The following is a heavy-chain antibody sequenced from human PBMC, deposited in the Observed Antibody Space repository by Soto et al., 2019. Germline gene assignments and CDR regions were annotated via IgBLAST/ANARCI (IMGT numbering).Heavy chain of an antibody. D-gene: IGHD6-13*01. Sequence: SQTLSLTCAISGDSVSSNSAAWNWIRQSPSRGLEWLGRTYYRSKWYNDYAVSVKSRIAINPDTSKNQFSLQLNSVTPEDTAVYYCARDHEGMHSSSWYWDAFDIWGQGTMVTVSS. V-gene: IGHV6-1*01. CDR2: TYYRSKWYN. J-gene: IGHJ3*02. CDR1: GDSVSSNSAA. CDR3: ARDHEGMHSSSWYWDAFDI.